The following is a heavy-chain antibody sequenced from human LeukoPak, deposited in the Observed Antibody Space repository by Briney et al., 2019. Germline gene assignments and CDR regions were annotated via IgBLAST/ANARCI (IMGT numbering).Heavy chain of an antibody. CDR2: IYYSGST. V-gene: IGHV4-30-4*08. Sequence: SETLSLTCTVSGGSISSYYWSWIRQPPGKGLEWIGYIYYSGSTYYNPSLKSRATISVDTSKNQFSLKLSSVTAADTAVYYCARGGLYCSSTSCYWSDPWGQGTLVTVSS. D-gene: IGHD2-2*01. J-gene: IGHJ5*02. CDR1: GGSISSYY. CDR3: ARGGLYCSSTSCYWSDP.